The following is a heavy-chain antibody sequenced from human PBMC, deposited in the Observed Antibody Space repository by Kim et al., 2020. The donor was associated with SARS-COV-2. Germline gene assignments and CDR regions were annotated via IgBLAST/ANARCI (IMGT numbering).Heavy chain of an antibody. CDR3: ARGEEWNFRY. J-gene: IGHJ4*02. D-gene: IGHD1-7*01. CDR1: GDSVSNNKVG. V-gene: IGHV6-1*01. Sequence: SQTLSLTCAISGDSVSNNKVGWHWIRQSPSRGLEWLGRTSYTSKWNFDYAVSLKGRITINSDTSKNQFSLQLNSVTPEDTAVYFCARGEEWNFRYWGQGTLVTVPS. CDR2: TSYTSKWNF.